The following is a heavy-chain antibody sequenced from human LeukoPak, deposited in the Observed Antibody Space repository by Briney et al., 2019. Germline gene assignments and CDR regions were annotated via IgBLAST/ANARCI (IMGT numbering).Heavy chain of an antibody. Sequence: GGSLRLSCAASGFTFSSSTMSWVRQAPGKGLEGVAAISGSGGSTYYADSVKGRFTLSRDNSKNTLYLQMNSLKAEDTAVYYCAKDRSGTYYNDLDYWGQGTLVTVSS. CDR3: AKDRSGTYYNDLDY. CDR2: ISGSGGST. D-gene: IGHD3-10*01. V-gene: IGHV3-23*01. J-gene: IGHJ4*02. CDR1: GFTFSSST.